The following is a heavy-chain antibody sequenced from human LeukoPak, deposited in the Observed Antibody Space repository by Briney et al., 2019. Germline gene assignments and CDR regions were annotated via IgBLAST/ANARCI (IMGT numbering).Heavy chain of an antibody. D-gene: IGHD7-27*01. Sequence: PGGSLRLSCAASGFTFSSYAMSWVRQAPGKGLEWVSAISGSGGSTYYADSVKGRFTLSRDNARNSLYLQMNSLRAEDTAVYYCARGHWGLDSWGQGTLVSVSS. V-gene: IGHV3-23*01. CDR2: ISGSGGST. CDR3: ARGHWGLDS. J-gene: IGHJ4*02. CDR1: GFTFSSYA.